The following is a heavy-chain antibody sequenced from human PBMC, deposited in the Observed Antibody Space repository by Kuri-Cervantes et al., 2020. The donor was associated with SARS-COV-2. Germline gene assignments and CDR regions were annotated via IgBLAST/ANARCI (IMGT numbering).Heavy chain of an antibody. Sequence: LSLTCAASGFTFSSYSMNWVRQAPGKGLEWVSSISSSSSYIYYADSVKGRFTISRDNAKNSLYLQMNSLRAEDTAVYYCARTWIQLWLLDYWGQGTLVTVSS. J-gene: IGHJ4*02. CDR3: ARTWIQLWLLDY. D-gene: IGHD5-18*01. CDR2: ISSSSSYI. CDR1: GFTFSSYS. V-gene: IGHV3-21*01.